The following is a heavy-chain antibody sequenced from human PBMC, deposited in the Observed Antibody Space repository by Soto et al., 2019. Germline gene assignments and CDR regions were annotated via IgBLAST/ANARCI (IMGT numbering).Heavy chain of an antibody. D-gene: IGHD3-22*01. CDR2: IYYSGST. CDR1: GGSISSYY. J-gene: IGHJ5*02. Sequence: SETLSLTCTVSGGSISSYYWSWIRQPPGKGLEWIGYIYYSGSTNYNPSLKSRVTISVDTSKNQFSLKLSSVTAADTAVYYCARSDYYDSSGYYDWFDPWGQGTLVTVSS. V-gene: IGHV4-59*08. CDR3: ARSDYYDSSGYYDWFDP.